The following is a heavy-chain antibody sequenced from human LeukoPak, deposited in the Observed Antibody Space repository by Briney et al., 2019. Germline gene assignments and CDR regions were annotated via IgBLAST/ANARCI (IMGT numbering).Heavy chain of an antibody. CDR1: GGSISSGDYY. Sequence: SETLSLTCTVSGGSISSGDYYWSWIRQPPGKGLEWIGYIYYSGSTYYNPSLKSRVTISVDTSKNQFSLKLSSVTAADTAVYYCARDRGDDFWSGYPPEDWYFDLWGRGTLVTVSS. CDR3: ARDRGDDFWSGYPPEDWYFDL. V-gene: IGHV4-30-4*08. J-gene: IGHJ2*01. CDR2: IYYSGST. D-gene: IGHD3-3*01.